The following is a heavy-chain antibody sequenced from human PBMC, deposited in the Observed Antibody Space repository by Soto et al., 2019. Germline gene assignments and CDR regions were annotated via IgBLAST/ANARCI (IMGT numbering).Heavy chain of an antibody. J-gene: IGHJ6*02. CDR3: ARVAFSYFGMDV. D-gene: IGHD3-3*02. Sequence: SETLSLTCSVSGASISNHYWSWMRQSPGKGLEWIGLMSNTGIPTYNPSLQGRVNISPDTSKNEVSLTLRSVTAADTGVYYCARVAFSYFGMDVWGPGTTVTVSS. CDR2: MSNTGIP. CDR1: GASISNHY. V-gene: IGHV4-59*03.